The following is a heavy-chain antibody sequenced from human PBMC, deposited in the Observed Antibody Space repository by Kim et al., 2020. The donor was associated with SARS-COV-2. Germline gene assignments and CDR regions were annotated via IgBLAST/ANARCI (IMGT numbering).Heavy chain of an antibody. CDR3: ARGYGSETNC. Sequence: SAGYGDAVKGRFTSCRDNAKNTLYLQMNSLRLEDTAVYYCARGYGSETNCWGQGTLVTVST. J-gene: IGHJ4*02. D-gene: IGHD3-10*01. CDR2: SA. V-gene: IGHV3-74*01.